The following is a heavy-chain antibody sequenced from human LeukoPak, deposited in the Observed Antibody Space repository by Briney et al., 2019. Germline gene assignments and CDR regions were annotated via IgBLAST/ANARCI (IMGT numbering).Heavy chain of an antibody. V-gene: IGHV1-69*04. D-gene: IGHD3-22*01. CDR2: IIPILGIA. CDR3: AREGLVVITH. J-gene: IGHJ4*02. CDR1: GYTFTSYY. Sequence: GASVKVSCKASGYTFTSYYMHWVRQAPGQGLEWMGRIIPILGIANYAQKFQGRVTITADKSTSTAYMELSSLRSEDTAVYYCAREGLVVITHWGQGTLVTVSS.